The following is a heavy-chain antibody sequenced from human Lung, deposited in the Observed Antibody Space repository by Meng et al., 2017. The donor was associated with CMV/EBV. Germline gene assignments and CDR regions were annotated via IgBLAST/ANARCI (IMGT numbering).Heavy chain of an antibody. Sequence: ASXXVSCKVSGYTLTELSMHWVRQAPGKGLEWMGGFDPEDGETIYAQKFQGRVTMTEDTSTDTAYMELSSLRSEDTAVYYCATDGRGYSYGKYYYYYGMDVWGQGTXVTGSS. J-gene: IGHJ6*01. CDR1: GYTLTELS. CDR3: ATDGRGYSYGKYYYYYGMDV. V-gene: IGHV1-24*01. D-gene: IGHD5-18*01. CDR2: FDPEDGET.